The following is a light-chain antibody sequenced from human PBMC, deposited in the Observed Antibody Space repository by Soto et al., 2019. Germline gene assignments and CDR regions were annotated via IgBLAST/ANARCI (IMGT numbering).Light chain of an antibody. J-gene: IGKJ1*01. Sequence: IVMTQSPATLSVSPGERATLSCRASQSVSSNLAWYQQKPGQAPRLLIYGASTRATGIPARFSGSGSGTDFTLTISRLEPEDFAVYYCQQYNYSPWTYGQGNKVDIK. CDR1: QSVSSN. CDR2: GAS. V-gene: IGKV3-15*01. CDR3: QQYNYSPWT.